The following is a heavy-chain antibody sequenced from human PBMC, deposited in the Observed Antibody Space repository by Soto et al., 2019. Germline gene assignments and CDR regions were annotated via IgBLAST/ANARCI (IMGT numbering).Heavy chain of an antibody. V-gene: IGHV1-18*04. CDR3: ARWEYSSSSLDY. CDR2: ISGYNGHS. J-gene: IGHJ4*02. D-gene: IGHD6-6*01. CDR1: GYTFTTYG. Sequence: ASVKVSCKASGYTFTTYGISWVRQAPGQGLEWMAWISGYNGHSNYAQRFQGRVTMTTDTSTSTAYMELRSLTSDDTAVYYCARWEYSSSSLDYWGQGTLVIVSS.